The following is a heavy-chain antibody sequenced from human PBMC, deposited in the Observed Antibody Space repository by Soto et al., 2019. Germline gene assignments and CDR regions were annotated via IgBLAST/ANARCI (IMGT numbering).Heavy chain of an antibody. J-gene: IGHJ3*02. V-gene: IGHV3-30*18. CDR2: ISHDGSYK. Sequence: GGSLRLSCVVSGFPFSSYGFHWVRQAPGKGLGWVAVISHDGSYKYYGDAVKGRFTISRDTSKNAVYLEMNSLRPEDTAVYYCAKGLLAIVGTTLPRDAFNIWGQGTMVTVSS. D-gene: IGHD1-26*01. CDR1: GFPFSSYG. CDR3: AKGLLAIVGTTLPRDAFNI.